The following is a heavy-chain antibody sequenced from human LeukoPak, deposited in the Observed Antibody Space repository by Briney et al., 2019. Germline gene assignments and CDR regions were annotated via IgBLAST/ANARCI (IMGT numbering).Heavy chain of an antibody. J-gene: IGHJ4*02. Sequence: GASVKVSCMASGYTFTSYDINWVRQATGQGLEWMGWMNPNSGNTGYAQKFQGRVTMTRNTSISTAYMELSSLRSEDTAVYYCARALTRSSKFFAYWGQGTLVTVSS. D-gene: IGHD1-26*01. CDR3: ARALTRSSKFFAY. CDR1: GYTFTSYD. V-gene: IGHV1-8*01. CDR2: MNPNSGNT.